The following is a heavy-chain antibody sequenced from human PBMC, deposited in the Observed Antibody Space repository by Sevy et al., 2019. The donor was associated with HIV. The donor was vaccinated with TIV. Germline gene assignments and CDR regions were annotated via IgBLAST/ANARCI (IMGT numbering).Heavy chain of an antibody. V-gene: IGHV3-21*01. D-gene: IGHD1-26*01. CDR2: ISSSGVYE. Sequence: GGSLRLSCAASGFSFNTYTFYWVRQAPGEGLEWISSISSSGVYEYYADSVRGRFTISRDNAKNSLSLQMNGLRVEDTGVYYCAGVPDSGGGGRVDYWGQGTRVTVSS. CDR3: AGVPDSGGGGRVDY. CDR1: GFSFNTYT. J-gene: IGHJ4*02.